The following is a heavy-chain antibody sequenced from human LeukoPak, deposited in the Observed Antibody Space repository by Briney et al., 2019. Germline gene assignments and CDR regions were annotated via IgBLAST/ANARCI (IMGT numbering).Heavy chain of an antibody. CDR2: LIPMFDTQ. CDR1: GGNFRNYA. D-gene: IGHD3-10*01. CDR3: ATESNYYLDD. Sequence: SVKVSCKASGGNFRNYAVSWVRQAPGQGLEWMGRLIPMFDTQNHAQKFQGRVTIFADKSTGTVYLDLNSLTSDDTAVYYCATESNYYLDDWGQETMVTVSS. V-gene: IGHV1-69*06. J-gene: IGHJ3*01.